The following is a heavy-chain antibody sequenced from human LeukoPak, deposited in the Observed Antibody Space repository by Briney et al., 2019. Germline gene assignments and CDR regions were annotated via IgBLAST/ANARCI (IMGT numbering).Heavy chain of an antibody. J-gene: IGHJ4*02. V-gene: IGHV3-9*01. CDR3: AKGAYSSGWYYFDY. CDR2: ISWNSGSI. CDR1: GFTFDDYA. Sequence: GGSLRLSCAASGFTFDDYAMHWARQAPGKGLEWVSGISWNSGSIGYADSVKGRFTISRGNAKNSLYLQMNSLRAEDTALYYCAKGAYSSGWYYFDYWGQGTLVTVSS. D-gene: IGHD6-19*01.